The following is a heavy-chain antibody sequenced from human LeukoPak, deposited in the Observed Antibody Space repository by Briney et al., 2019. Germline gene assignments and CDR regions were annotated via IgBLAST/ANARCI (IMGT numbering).Heavy chain of an antibody. CDR1: GYTFTSYG. CDR3: ARDADSSGYYRGYYFDY. D-gene: IGHD3-22*01. J-gene: IGHJ4*02. Sequence: RASVKVSCKASGYTFTSYGISGVRQAPGQGVEWMGWISAYNGNTNYAQKLQGRVTMTTDTSTSTAYMELRSLRSDDTAVYYCARDADSSGYYRGYYFDYWGQGTLVTVSS. CDR2: ISAYNGNT. V-gene: IGHV1-18*01.